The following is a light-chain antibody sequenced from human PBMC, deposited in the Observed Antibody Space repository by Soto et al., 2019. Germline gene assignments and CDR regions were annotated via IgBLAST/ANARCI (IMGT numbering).Light chain of an antibody. CDR1: QSVSSN. V-gene: IGKV3-15*01. J-gene: IGKJ1*01. Sequence: EIVMTQSPATLSVPPGERATLSCRASQSVSSNLAWYQQKPGQAPRLLIYGASTRATGIPARFSGSGSGTEFTLTISSLQSEDFAVYYCQQYNNWPPLTFGQGTKVDIK. CDR3: QQYNNWPPLT. CDR2: GAS.